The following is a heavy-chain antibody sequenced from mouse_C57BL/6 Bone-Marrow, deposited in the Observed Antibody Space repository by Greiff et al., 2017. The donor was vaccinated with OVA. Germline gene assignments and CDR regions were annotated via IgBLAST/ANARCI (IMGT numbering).Heavy chain of an antibody. CDR2: IYPGSGST. Sequence: QVQLQQSGAELVKPGASVKMSCKASGYTFTSYWITWVKQRPGPGLEWIGDIYPGSGSTNYNEKFKSKATLTVDTSSSTAYMQLSSLTSEDSAVYYCERGGIYYYGSSYPDYWGQGTSVTVSS. CDR3: ERGGIYYYGSSYPDY. D-gene: IGHD1-1*01. J-gene: IGHJ4*01. CDR1: GYTFTSYW. V-gene: IGHV1-55*01.